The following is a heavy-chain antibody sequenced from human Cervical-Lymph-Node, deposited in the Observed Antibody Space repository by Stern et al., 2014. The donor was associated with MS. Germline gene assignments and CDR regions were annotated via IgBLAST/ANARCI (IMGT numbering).Heavy chain of an antibody. D-gene: IGHD5-18*01. CDR3: ATEHSPGYPFFDS. V-gene: IGHV4-59*11. J-gene: IGHJ4*02. CDR1: GDSSNSHY. CDR2: IYYGGTT. Sequence: QVQLQESGPGLVKPSETLSLTCTVSGDSSNSHYWSWIRQSPVKGLEWIGFIYYGGTTKYNPALESRVTLSMDRSKNQFSLKLTSVTAADTAVYFCATEHSPGYPFFDSWGQGILVTVSS.